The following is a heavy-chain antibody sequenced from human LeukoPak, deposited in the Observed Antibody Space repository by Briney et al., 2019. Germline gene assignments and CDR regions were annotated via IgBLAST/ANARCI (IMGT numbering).Heavy chain of an antibody. Sequence: SETLSLTCTVSGYSISSGYFWGWFRQPPGKGLEWIGSIHHSGSTYYNPSLKSRVTISVDTSKNQFSLNLRSVTAADTAVYYCARDVDYWGQGTLVTVSS. J-gene: IGHJ4*02. CDR3: ARDVDY. CDR2: IHHSGST. V-gene: IGHV4-38-2*02. CDR1: GYSISSGYF.